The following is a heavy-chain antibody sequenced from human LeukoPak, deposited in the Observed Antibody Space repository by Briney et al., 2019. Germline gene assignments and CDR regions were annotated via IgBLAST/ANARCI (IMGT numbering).Heavy chain of an antibody. J-gene: IGHJ4*02. D-gene: IGHD6-13*01. CDR2: ISGSGGST. Sequence: GGSLRLSCAASGFTFSSYAMSWVRQAPGKGLEWVSAISGSGGSTYYADSVKGRFTISRDNSKNTLYLQMNSLRAEDTAVYYCAKGVPYIAAAAPGYFDYWGQGTLVTVSS. V-gene: IGHV3-23*01. CDR1: GFTFSSYA. CDR3: AKGVPYIAAAAPGYFDY.